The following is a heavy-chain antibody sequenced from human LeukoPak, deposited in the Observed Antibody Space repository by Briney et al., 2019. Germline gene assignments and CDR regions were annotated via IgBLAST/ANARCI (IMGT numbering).Heavy chain of an antibody. D-gene: IGHD3-10*02. CDR2: ISSSGSTI. J-gene: IGHJ6*04. V-gene: IGHV3-48*03. CDR3: AELGITMIGGV. Sequence: GGSLRLSCAASGFTFSSYGMHWVRQAPGKVLEWVSYISSSGSTIYYADSVKGRFTISRDNAKNSLYLQMNSLRAEDTAVYYCAELGITMIGGVWSKGTTVTISS. CDR1: GFTFSSYG.